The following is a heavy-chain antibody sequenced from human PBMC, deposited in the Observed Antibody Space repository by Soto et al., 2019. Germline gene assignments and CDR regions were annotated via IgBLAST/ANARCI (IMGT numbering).Heavy chain of an antibody. CDR2: IKTDETST. CDR3: AKREGNTYGLFH. Sequence: EVQLVESGGGLVQPGGSLRLSCAASGFSFSDYWIHWVRQAPEKGLEWVSRIKTDETSTDYADSVKGRFTISRDNAKNTLYLQMNSLSAEDTAVYYCAKREGNTYGLFHWGQGTLVTVSS. CDR1: GFSFSDYW. V-gene: IGHV3-74*01. J-gene: IGHJ4*02. D-gene: IGHD3-10*01.